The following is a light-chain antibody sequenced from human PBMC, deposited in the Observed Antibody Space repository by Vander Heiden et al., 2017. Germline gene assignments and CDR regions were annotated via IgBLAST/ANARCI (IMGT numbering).Light chain of an antibody. CDR2: EGT. CDR3: CSYAGSSTYV. CDR1: RSDVGTYNL. J-gene: IGLJ1*01. V-gene: IGLV2-23*01. Sequence: QSALTQPASVSVSPGQSITVSCTGTRSDVGTYNLVSWYQQHPGKAPKLMIYEGTKRPSGVSNRFSGSKSGNTASLTISGLQAEDEADYYCCSYAGSSTYVFGTGTKVTVL.